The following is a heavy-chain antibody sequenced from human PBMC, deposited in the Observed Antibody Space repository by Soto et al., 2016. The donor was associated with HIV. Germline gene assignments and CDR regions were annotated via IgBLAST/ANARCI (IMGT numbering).Heavy chain of an antibody. CDR3: AKDPICTGGVCSVYFDY. CDR1: GFTFSSYA. D-gene: IGHD2-8*02. J-gene: IGHJ4*02. CDR2: ISGSGGST. Sequence: EVQLLESGGGLVQPRGSLRLSCAASGFTFSSYAMSWVRQAPGKGLEWVSAISGSGGSTYYADSVKGRFTISRDNSKNTLYLQMNSLRAEDTAVYYCAKDPICTGGVCSVYFDYWGQGTLVTVSS. V-gene: IGHV3-23*01.